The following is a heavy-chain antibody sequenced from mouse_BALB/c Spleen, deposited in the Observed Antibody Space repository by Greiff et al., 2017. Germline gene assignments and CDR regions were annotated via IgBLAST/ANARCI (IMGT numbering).Heavy chain of an antibody. CDR3: TRFKLGRYFDV. V-gene: IGHV1-5*01. D-gene: IGHD4-1*01. Sequence: VQLQQSGTVLARPGASVKMSCKASGYTFTSYWMHWVKQRPGQGLEWIGAIYPGNSDTSYNQKFKGKAKLTAVTSTSTAYMELSSLTNEDSAVYYCTRFKLGRYFDVWGAGTTVTVSS. CDR2: IYPGNSDT. J-gene: IGHJ1*01. CDR1: GYTFTSYW.